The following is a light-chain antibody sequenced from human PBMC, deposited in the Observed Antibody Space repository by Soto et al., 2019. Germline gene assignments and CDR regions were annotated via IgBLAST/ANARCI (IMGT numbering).Light chain of an antibody. V-gene: IGKV1-39*01. CDR2: AAS. CDR1: QGISSY. Sequence: IQLTQSPSSLSASVGDRVTISCRASQGISSYLAWYQRKPGKAPKRLIYAASSLQSGVPSRFSGSGSGTDFTLTISSLQPEDFATYYCQQSYSTLTFGPGTKVDIK. CDR3: QQSYSTLT. J-gene: IGKJ3*01.